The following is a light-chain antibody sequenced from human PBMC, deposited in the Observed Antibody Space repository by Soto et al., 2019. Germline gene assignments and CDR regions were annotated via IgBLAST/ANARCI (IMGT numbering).Light chain of an antibody. CDR3: HQYGDSPWT. Sequence: EKVMTQSPATLSLYPGERATLSCRASQSVSSNYLAWYQQKPGQAPRLLIYGASSRATGIPDRFSGSGSGTDFTLTISGLEPEDVAVYYCHQYGDSPWTFGHGTKVDIK. J-gene: IGKJ1*01. CDR1: QSVSSNY. V-gene: IGKV3-20*01. CDR2: GAS.